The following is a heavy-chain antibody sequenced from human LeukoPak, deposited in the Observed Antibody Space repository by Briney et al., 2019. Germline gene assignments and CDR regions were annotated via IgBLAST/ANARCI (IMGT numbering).Heavy chain of an antibody. D-gene: IGHD3-10*01. J-gene: IGHJ4*02. CDR3: AKGDDSTMVRGGLGY. CDR1: GFTFSSYA. CDR2: ISGSGGST. Sequence: GSLRLSCAASGFTFSSYAMSWVRQAPGKGLEWVSAISGSGGSTYYADSVKGRFTISKDNYKNTLYLQMNSLRAEDTAVYYCAKGDDSTMVRGGLGYWGQGTLVTVSS. V-gene: IGHV3-23*01.